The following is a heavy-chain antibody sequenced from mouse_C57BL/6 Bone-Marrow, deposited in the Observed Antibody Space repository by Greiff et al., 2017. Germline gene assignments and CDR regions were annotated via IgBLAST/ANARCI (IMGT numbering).Heavy chain of an antibody. Sequence: QVQLQQPGAELVRPGSSVKLSCKASGYTFTSYWMHWVKQRPIQGLEWIGNIDPSDSETHYNQKFKDKATLTVDKSSSTAYMQLSRLTSEDSAVYYCARSGNYYGSSYSFDYWGQGTTLTVSS. J-gene: IGHJ2*01. CDR1: GYTFTSYW. CDR2: IDPSDSET. CDR3: ARSGNYYGSSYSFDY. V-gene: IGHV1-52*01. D-gene: IGHD1-1*01.